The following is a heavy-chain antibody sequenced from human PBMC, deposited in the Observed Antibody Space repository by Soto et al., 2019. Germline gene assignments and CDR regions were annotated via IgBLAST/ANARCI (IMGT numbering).Heavy chain of an antibody. CDR2: ISYDGSNR. CDR1: GFTFSSYA. CDR3: AKGGRIPTSSVDY. V-gene: IGHV3-30*04. J-gene: IGHJ4*02. D-gene: IGHD2-2*01. Sequence: GGSLRLSCAASGFTFSSYAMSWVRHAPGKGLEWVAGISYDGSNRYYGDSVKGRFSISRDNPNNTLYLQMNSLRDEDTAVYYCAKGGRIPTSSVDYWGQGTLVTVSS.